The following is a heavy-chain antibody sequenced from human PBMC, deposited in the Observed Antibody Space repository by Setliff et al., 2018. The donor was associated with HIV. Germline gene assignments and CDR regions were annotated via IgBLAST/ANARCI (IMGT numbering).Heavy chain of an antibody. J-gene: IGHJ4*02. CDR3: ASPASGGSSGQFHY. D-gene: IGHD6-19*01. V-gene: IGHV4-39*01. CDR2: IHYSGST. Sequence: PPVTLSLTSTVSGASISSSSYYWGWIRQRPGKGLVCIGSIHYSGSTYYYPSLKRRVTISVDTSNNQSGLQLSSVTAADTAVYYCASPASGGSSGQFHYWGQGTLVTVSS. CDR1: GASISSSSYY.